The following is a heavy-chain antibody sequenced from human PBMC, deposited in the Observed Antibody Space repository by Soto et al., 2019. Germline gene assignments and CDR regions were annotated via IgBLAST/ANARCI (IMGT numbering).Heavy chain of an antibody. D-gene: IGHD6-6*01. CDR1: GGSLSPYY. V-gene: IGHV4-34*01. CDR3: ARAVSARPDGSYYYAMDV. Sequence: QVQLQQWGAGLLKPSETLSLTCAVYGGSLSPYYWSWIRQPPGEGLEGIGEINHSGITNYNSSLKSRVTISVDTSKNQFSLKLASVTAADTAVYYCARAVSARPDGSYYYAMDVWGQGTTVTVSS. J-gene: IGHJ6*02. CDR2: INHSGIT.